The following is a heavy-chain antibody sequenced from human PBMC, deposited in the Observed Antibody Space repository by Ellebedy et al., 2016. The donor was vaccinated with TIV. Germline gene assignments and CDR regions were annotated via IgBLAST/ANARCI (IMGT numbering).Heavy chain of an antibody. D-gene: IGHD5-24*01. CDR2: IYYRGST. Sequence: SETLSLXXTVSGGSISSTTYNSYNWAWFRQPPGKGLEWIGTIYYRGSTYYNPSLKSRLTISVDTSKNQFSLKVNSVTAADTAVYYCASRAYWGQGTLVTVSS. CDR1: GGSISSTTYN. V-gene: IGHV4-39*07. J-gene: IGHJ4*02. CDR3: ASRAY.